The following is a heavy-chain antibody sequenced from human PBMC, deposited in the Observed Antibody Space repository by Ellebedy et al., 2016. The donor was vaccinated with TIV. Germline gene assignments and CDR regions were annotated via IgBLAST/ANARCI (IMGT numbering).Heavy chain of an antibody. CDR1: GFTFNIYA. CDR2: IYSGGST. Sequence: GESLKISCSASGFTFNIYAMSWVRQAPGKGLEWVSVIYSGGSTYYAGSVKGRFTISSDNSKNTVYLQMNSLRAEDTAVYYCARGVLSGYWGQGTLVTVSS. CDR3: ARGVLSGY. V-gene: IGHV3-53*01. J-gene: IGHJ4*02. D-gene: IGHD2/OR15-2a*01.